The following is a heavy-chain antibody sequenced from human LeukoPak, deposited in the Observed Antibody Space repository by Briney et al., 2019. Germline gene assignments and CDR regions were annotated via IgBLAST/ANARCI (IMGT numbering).Heavy chain of an antibody. Sequence: PSQTLSLTCTVSGGSISSGDYYWSWIRQPPGKGLEWFGYIYYSGTTYYNPSHKRRVTISVDTSKNQFSLKLSSVTAADTAVYYCARGAGDGSPGPHWGQGTLVTVSS. CDR3: ARGAGDGSPGPH. D-gene: IGHD5-24*01. CDR2: IYYSGTT. J-gene: IGHJ4*02. CDR1: GGSISSGDYY. V-gene: IGHV4-30-4*08.